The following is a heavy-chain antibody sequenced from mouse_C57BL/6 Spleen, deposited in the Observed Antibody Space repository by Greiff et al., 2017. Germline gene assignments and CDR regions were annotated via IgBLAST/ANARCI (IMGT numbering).Heavy chain of an antibody. CDR1: GFSLTSYG. J-gene: IGHJ4*01. Sequence: QVQLQQSGPGLVQPSQSLSITCTVSGFSLTSYGVHWVRQSPGKGLEWLGVIWRGGSTDSNAAFMARLSITKDNSKSQVFFKMNSLQADDTARYYCAKKDYGSSYEENYAMDYWGQGTSVTVSS. CDR2: IWRGGST. CDR3: AKKDYGSSYEENYAMDY. D-gene: IGHD1-1*01. V-gene: IGHV2-5*01.